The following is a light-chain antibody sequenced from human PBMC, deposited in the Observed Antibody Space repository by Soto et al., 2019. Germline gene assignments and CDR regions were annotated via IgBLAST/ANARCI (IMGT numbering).Light chain of an antibody. CDR1: QSISSW. Sequence: DIQMPQSPSTLSASVGDRVTITCRASQSISSWLAWYQQKPGQAPKLLIYDASSLESGVPSRFSGSGSGTEFPLTISSLQPDDFATYYCQQYNSYSFFGQGTKLEIK. CDR2: DAS. V-gene: IGKV1-5*01. J-gene: IGKJ2*01. CDR3: QQYNSYSF.